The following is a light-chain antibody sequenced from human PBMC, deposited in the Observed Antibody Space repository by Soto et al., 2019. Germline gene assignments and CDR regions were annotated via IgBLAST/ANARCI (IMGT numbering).Light chain of an antibody. CDR3: QQSYSTPYMYT. V-gene: IGKV1-39*01. Sequence: DIQMTQSPSSLSASVGDSVTITCRASQSISSYLSWYQQKVGKAPKLLIYAASSLQSGVPSRFSGSGSGTDFTLTITSLQPEDFATYFCQQSYSTPYMYTFGQGTKVDIK. CDR2: AAS. CDR1: QSISSY. J-gene: IGKJ2*01.